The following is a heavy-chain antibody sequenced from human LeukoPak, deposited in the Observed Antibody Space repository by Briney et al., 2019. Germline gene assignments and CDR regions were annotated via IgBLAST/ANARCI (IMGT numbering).Heavy chain of an antibody. D-gene: IGHD4-17*01. CDR1: GGSISSGGYS. CDR2: IYYSGST. Sequence: SETLSLTCTVSGGSISSGGYSWSWLRQHPGKGLEWIGYIYYSGSTYYNPSLKSRVTISVDTSKNQFSLKLSSVTAADTAVYYCARAPRDGDLQTSFDYWGQGTLVTVSS. CDR3: ARAPRDGDLQTSFDY. J-gene: IGHJ4*02. V-gene: IGHV4-31*03.